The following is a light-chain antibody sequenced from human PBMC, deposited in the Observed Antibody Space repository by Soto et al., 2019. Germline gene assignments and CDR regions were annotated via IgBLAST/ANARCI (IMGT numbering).Light chain of an antibody. V-gene: IGLV2-14*01. CDR1: SSDVGGYNY. CDR2: EVS. J-gene: IGLJ1*01. Sequence: QSALTQPASVSGSPGQSITISCTGTSSDVGGYNYVSWYQQHPGKAPKLIIFEVSYRPSGISNRFSASKSGDTASLTISGLRADDEADYYCCSYTDSRTHIFGSGTKVTVL. CDR3: CSYTDSRTHI.